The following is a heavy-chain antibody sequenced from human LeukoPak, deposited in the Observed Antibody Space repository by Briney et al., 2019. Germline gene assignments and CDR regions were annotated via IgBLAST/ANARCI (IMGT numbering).Heavy chain of an antibody. J-gene: IGHJ4*02. V-gene: IGHV1-2*02. CDR2: INPNSGGT. Sequence: ASVKVSCKASGYTFTGYYMHWVRQAPGQGLEWMGWINPNSGGTNYAQKFQGRVTMTRDTSISTAYMELSRLRSDDTAVYYCASTRDYDFWSGSHFDYWGQGTLVTVSS. D-gene: IGHD3-3*01. CDR1: GYTFTGYY. CDR3: ASTRDYDFWSGSHFDY.